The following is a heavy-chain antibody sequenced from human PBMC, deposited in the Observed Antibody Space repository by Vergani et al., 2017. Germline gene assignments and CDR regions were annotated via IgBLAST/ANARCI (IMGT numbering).Heavy chain of an antibody. D-gene: IGHD2-15*01. V-gene: IGHV1-69*12. Sequence: QVQLVQSGAEVKKPGSSVKLSCKASGGTFSSYAISWVRQAPGQGLEWMGGIIPIFGTANYAQKFQGRVTITADESTSTVYMELSSLGSEDTDVYYCAREGVGYCSGGSCNWLDPWGQGTLVTVSS. J-gene: IGHJ5*02. CDR2: IIPIFGTA. CDR3: AREGVGYCSGGSCNWLDP. CDR1: GGTFSSYA.